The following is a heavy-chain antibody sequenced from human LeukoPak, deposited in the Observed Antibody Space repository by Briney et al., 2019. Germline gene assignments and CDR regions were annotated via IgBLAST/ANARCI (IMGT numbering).Heavy chain of an antibody. CDR2: VYYSGST. Sequence: PSETLSLTCTVSGGSISSTSYYWAWVRQAPGKGLEWIGSVYYSGSTHYNPSLKSRVTISVDTSKSQFSLKLSSVTAADTGVYYCARNASQRPLWRPLDYWGQGTLVTVSS. D-gene: IGHD3-10*01. CDR1: GGSISSTSYY. V-gene: IGHV4-39*01. CDR3: ARNASQRPLWRPLDY. J-gene: IGHJ4*02.